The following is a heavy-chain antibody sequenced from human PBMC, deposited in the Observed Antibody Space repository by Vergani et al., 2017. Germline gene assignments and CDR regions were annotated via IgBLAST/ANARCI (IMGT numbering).Heavy chain of an antibody. J-gene: IGHJ4*02. CDR3: ATDVHYGDYNLDY. CDR2: FDPADGET. CDR1: GYTFTGYY. Sequence: QVQLVQSGAEVKKPGASVKVSCKASGYTFTGYYMHWVRQAPGKGLEWMGGFDPADGETIYAQKFQGRVTMTEETSTDTAYMELSSLRSEDTAVYYCATDVHYGDYNLDYWGQGTLVTVSS. V-gene: IGHV1-24*01. D-gene: IGHD4-17*01.